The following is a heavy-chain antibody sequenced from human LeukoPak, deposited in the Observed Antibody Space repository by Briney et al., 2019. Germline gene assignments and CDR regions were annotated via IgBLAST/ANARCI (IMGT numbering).Heavy chain of an antibody. Sequence: PSETLSLTCAVYGGSFSGYYWSRIRQPPGKGLEWIGEINHSGSTNYNPSLKSRVTISVDTSKNQFSLKLSSVTAADTAVYYCARVRKAAAGRGGFDYWGQGTLVTVPS. J-gene: IGHJ4*02. CDR1: GGSFSGYY. CDR2: INHSGST. V-gene: IGHV4-34*01. CDR3: ARVRKAAAGRGGFDY. D-gene: IGHD6-13*01.